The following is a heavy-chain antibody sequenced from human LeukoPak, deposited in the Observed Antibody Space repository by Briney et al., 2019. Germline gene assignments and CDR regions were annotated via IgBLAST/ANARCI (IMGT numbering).Heavy chain of an antibody. CDR1: GFPFSNHD. CDR3: ATVGATERGH. CDR2: IGIAGDT. Sequence: GGSLRPSCAASGFPFSNHDMHWVRQSAGKGLEWVSRIGIAGDTFSLGSVRGRFTVSRDNSKNRLYLQMTSLKAEDTAVYYCATVGATERGHWGQGTLVTVSS. V-gene: IGHV3-13*01. J-gene: IGHJ4*02. D-gene: IGHD1-26*01.